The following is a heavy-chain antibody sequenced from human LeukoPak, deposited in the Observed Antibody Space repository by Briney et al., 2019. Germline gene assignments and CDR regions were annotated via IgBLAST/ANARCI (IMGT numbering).Heavy chain of an antibody. CDR3: ARVGATVTIDYYYYGLDV. J-gene: IGHJ6*02. CDR1: GYIFASYW. V-gene: IGHV5-51*01. Sequence: GESLKISCKGSGYIFASYWIGWVRHMPGQGLEWMGIIYPGDSDTRYSPSFQGQVTISADKSISSAYLQWSSLKASDTAMYYCARVGATVTIDYYYYGLDVWGQGTTVTVSS. CDR2: IYPGDSDT. D-gene: IGHD4-11*01.